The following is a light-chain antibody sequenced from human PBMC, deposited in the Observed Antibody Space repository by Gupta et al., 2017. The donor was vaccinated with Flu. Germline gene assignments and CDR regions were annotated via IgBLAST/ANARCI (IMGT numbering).Light chain of an antibody. Sequence: QSVLTQPPSVSGAPGQRITISCTGSNSNIGAGYDVNWYQQFPGRAPKVLLYVNTNRPSGVPDRFSGSKSGTSASLTITGLLAEDEADYFCQSFDSSRSGYVFGTGTKVTVL. CDR3: QSFDSSRSGYV. CDR2: VNT. CDR1: NSNIGAGYD. V-gene: IGLV1-40*01. J-gene: IGLJ1*01.